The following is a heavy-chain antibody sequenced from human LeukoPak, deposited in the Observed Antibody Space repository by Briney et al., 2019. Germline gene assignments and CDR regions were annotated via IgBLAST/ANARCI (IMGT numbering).Heavy chain of an antibody. J-gene: IGHJ6*03. CDR3: ARGRQEVSMIVVVMTAVSYYLDV. V-gene: IGHV4-34*01. CDR2: INPSGRI. D-gene: IGHD3-22*01. CDR1: GGSFSGYY. Sequence: PSETLSLTCAVYGGSFSGYYWTWIRQAPGKGLEWIGKINPSGRISYNPSLKSRLTISVDASKNQFSLNLRSLTAADTAVYYCARGRQEVSMIVVVMTAVSYYLDVWGKGTTVTVS.